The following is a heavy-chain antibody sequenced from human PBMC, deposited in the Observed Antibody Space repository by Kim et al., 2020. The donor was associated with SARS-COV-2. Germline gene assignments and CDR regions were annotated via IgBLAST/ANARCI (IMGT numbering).Heavy chain of an antibody. V-gene: IGHV7-4-1*02. CDR1: GYTFTSYA. Sequence: ASVKVSCEASGYTFTSYALNWVRQAPGHGLEWMGWININTGTPTYAQGFTGRYVFSLDTSVNTAYLQITSLEVEDTAVYYCTRGPVTGRGGFDYWGQGTLVTVSS. J-gene: IGHJ4*02. D-gene: IGHD6-19*01. CDR2: ININTGTP. CDR3: TRGPVTGRGGFDY.